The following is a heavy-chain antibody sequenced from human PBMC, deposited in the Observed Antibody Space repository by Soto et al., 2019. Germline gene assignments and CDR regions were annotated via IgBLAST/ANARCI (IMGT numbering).Heavy chain of an antibody. V-gene: IGHV1-3*01. J-gene: IGHJ6*02. CDR1: GYTFTSYA. D-gene: IGHD4-4*01. CDR2: INAGNGNT. CDR3: ARILMTTVTTPYYYYGMDV. Sequence: ASVKVSCKASGYTFTSYAMHWVRQAPGQRLEWMGGINAGNGNTKYSQKFQGRVTITRDTSASTAYMELSSLRSEDTAVYYCARILMTTVTTPYYYYGMDVWGQGTTVTVSS.